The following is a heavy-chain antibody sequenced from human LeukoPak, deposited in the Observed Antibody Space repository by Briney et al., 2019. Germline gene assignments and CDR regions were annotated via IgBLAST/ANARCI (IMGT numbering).Heavy chain of an antibody. Sequence: PSETLSLTCAVYGGSFSGYYWSWIRQPAGKGLEWIGRIYTSGSTNYNPSLKSRVTISVDTSKNQFSLKLSSVTAADTAVYYCARDSLRYFDWSRNVDAFDIWGQGTMVTVSS. CDR1: GGSFSGYY. J-gene: IGHJ3*02. CDR2: IYTSGST. CDR3: ARDSLRYFDWSRNVDAFDI. V-gene: IGHV4-4*07. D-gene: IGHD3-9*01.